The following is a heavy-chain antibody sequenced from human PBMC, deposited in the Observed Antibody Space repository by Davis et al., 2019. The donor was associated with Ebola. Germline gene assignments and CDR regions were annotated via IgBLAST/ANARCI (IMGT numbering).Heavy chain of an antibody. Sequence: GESLKISCAASGFTFSSSWIYWVRQAPGKGLVWVARIRSDGSSTIYADSVEGRFTISRDNAKNTLYLQMNSLRAEDTAVYYCASSDFDYWGQGTLVTVSS. D-gene: IGHD3-10*01. J-gene: IGHJ4*02. CDR2: IRSDGSST. CDR3: ASSDFDY. V-gene: IGHV3-74*01. CDR1: GFTFSSSW.